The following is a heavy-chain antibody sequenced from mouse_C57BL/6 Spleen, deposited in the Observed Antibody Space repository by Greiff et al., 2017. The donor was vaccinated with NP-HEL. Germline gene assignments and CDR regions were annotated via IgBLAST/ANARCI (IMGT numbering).Heavy chain of an antibody. CDR2: IYPGDGDT. J-gene: IGHJ2*01. D-gene: IGHD3-1*01. CDR3: ARATAFDY. CDR1: GYAFSSSW. Sequence: VQGVESGPELVKPGASVKISCKASGYAFSSSWMNWVKQRPGKGLEWIGRIYPGDGDTNYNGKFKGKATLTADKSSSTAYMQLSSLTSEDSAVYFCARATAFDYWGQGTTLTVSS. V-gene: IGHV1-82*01.